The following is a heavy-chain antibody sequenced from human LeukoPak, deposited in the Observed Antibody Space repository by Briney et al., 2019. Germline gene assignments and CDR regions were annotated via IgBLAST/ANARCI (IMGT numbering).Heavy chain of an antibody. CDR1: GYAFIDHH. CDR2: IHPNSGGT. D-gene: IGHD3/OR15-3a*01. CDR3: ARGTFDP. J-gene: IGHJ5*02. V-gene: IGHV1-2*02. Sequence: ASVKVSCKTSGYAFIDHHMYWVRQAPGQGLEWMGWIHPNSGGTNYAQRFQGRVTMTRDTSISTVYMELSRLRSDNTAVYYCARGTFDPWGQGTLVTVSS.